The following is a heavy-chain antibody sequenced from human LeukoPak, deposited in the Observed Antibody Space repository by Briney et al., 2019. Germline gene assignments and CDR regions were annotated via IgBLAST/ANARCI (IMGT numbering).Heavy chain of an antibody. D-gene: IGHD3-22*01. CDR1: GGSISSYY. Sequence: SETLSLTCTVSGGSISSYYWSWIRQPPGKGLEWIGYIYYSGSTNYNPSLKSRVTISVDTSKNQFSLKLSSVTAADTAVYYCAREGDYYDSSGPFDYWGQGTLVTVSS. CDR2: IYYSGST. V-gene: IGHV4-59*01. CDR3: AREGDYYDSSGPFDY. J-gene: IGHJ4*02.